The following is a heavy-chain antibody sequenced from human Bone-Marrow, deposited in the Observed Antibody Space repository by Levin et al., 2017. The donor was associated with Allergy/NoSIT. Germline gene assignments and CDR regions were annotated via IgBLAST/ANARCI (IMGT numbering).Heavy chain of an antibody. Sequence: SQTLSLTCTVSGYSISSGYYWGWIRQPPGKGLEWIGSIYHSGSTYYNPSLKSRVTISVDTSKNQFSLKLSSVTAADTAVYYCARSGLEWLLWSLSHFDYWGQGTLVTVSS. CDR2: IYHSGST. D-gene: IGHD3-3*01. CDR3: ARSGLEWLLWSLSHFDY. CDR1: GYSISSGYY. J-gene: IGHJ4*02. V-gene: IGHV4-38-2*02.